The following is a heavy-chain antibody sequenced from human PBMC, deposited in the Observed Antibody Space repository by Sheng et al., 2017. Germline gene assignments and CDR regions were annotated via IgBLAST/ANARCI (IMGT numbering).Heavy chain of an antibody. CDR2: IYYSGST. D-gene: IGHD3-10*01. V-gene: IGHV4-59*01. J-gene: IGHJ5*02. CDR1: GGSISSYY. Sequence: QVQLQESGPGLVKPSETLSLTCTVSGGSISSYYWSWIRQPPGKGLEWIGYIYYSGSTNYNPSLKSRVTISVDTSKNQFSLKLSSVTAADTAVYYCARVGPGLWFGESHNWFDPWGQGTLVTVSS. CDR3: ARVGPGLWFGESHNWFDP.